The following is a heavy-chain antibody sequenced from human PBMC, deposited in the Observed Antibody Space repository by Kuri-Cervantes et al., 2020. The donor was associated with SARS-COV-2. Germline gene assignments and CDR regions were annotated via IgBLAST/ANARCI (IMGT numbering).Heavy chain of an antibody. CDR2: ISYDGSNK. V-gene: IGHV3-30*14. CDR3: ARDLLWSGYFSGSSNYYMDV. D-gene: IGHD3-3*01. Sequence: GESLKISCAASGFTFSSYAMHWVRQAPGKGLEWVAVISYDGSNKYYADSVKGRFTISRDNSKNTLYLQMNSLRAEDTAVYYCARDLLWSGYFSGSSNYYMDVWGKGTTVTVSS. CDR1: GFTFSSYA. J-gene: IGHJ6*03.